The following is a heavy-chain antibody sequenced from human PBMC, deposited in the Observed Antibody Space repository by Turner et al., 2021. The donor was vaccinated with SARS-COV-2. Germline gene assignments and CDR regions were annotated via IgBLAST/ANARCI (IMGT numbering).Heavy chain of an antibody. CDR1: GFTFSSYG. V-gene: IGHV3-48*01. CDR3: AKEAKAIDY. Sequence: VQLVESGGGVVQPGRSLRLSCAASGFTFSSYGMHWVRQAPGKGLEWVSSISSSEGTMYYADSVKGRFSISRDNAKNSLYLQMNSLRAEDTALYYCAKEAKAIDYWGQGTLVTVSS. J-gene: IGHJ4*02. CDR2: ISSSEGTM.